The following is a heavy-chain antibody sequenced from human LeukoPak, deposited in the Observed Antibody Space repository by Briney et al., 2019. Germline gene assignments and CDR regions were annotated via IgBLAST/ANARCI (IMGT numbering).Heavy chain of an antibody. CDR2: ISGSGGVT. V-gene: IGHV3-23*01. CDR1: GFSVTHYD. Sequence: TGGSLRLSCAASGFSVTHYDMTWVRQAPGKGLEWVAGISGSGGVTHNADSVKGRVTTSRDNSKNTLHLQMNSLRAEDTAVYYCAKAGGSNAYAPFDYWGLGIRVIVSS. J-gene: IGHJ4*02. D-gene: IGHD5-12*01. CDR3: AKAGGSNAYAPFDY.